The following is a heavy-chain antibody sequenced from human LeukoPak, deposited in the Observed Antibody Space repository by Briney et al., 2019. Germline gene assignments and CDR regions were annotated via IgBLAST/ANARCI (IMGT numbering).Heavy chain of an antibody. CDR2: IYSGGST. CDR3: ARDIVVPAGYGMDV. J-gene: IGHJ6*02. Sequence: GGSLRLSCAASGFTVSSNYMSWVRQAPGKGLEWVSVIYSGGSTYYADSVKGRFTISRDNSKNTLYLQMNSLRAEDTAVYYCARDIVVPAGYGMDVWGQGTTVTVSS. V-gene: IGHV3-53*05. D-gene: IGHD2-15*01. CDR1: GFTVSSNY.